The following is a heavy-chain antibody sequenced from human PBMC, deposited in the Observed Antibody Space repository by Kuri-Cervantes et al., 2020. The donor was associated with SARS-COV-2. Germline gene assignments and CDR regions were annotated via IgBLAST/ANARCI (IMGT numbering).Heavy chain of an antibody. CDR1: GGSTSSQSYY. J-gene: IGHJ6*03. CDR2: VYYSGTT. Sequence: GSLRLSCTVSGGSTSSQSYYWGWIRQPPGKGLEWIGSVYYSGTTYYNPSLKSRVTISLDTSKNQLSLNLNSVTAADTAVFYCARRNMDVWGKGTTVTVSS. V-gene: IGHV4-39*01. CDR3: ARRNMDV.